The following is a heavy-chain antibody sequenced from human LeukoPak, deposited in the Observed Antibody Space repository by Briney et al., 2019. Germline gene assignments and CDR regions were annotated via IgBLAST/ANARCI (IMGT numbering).Heavy chain of an antibody. CDR3: ASGSSPDNHAFDI. D-gene: IGHD6-13*01. J-gene: IGHJ3*02. V-gene: IGHV3-66*01. CDR2: IHSDSSR. Sequence: GGSLRLSCAASGITVSSNYMNWVRQAPGKGLERVSIIHSDSSRYYAGSVKGRFSISRDNSENTLFLQMSGLRAEDTAVYYCASGSSPDNHAFDIWGQGTMVTVSS. CDR1: GITVSSNY.